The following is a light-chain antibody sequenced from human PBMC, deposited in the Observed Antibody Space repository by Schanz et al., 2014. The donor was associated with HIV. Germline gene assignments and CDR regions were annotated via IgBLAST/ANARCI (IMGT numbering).Light chain of an antibody. CDR1: QSVGSD. CDR3: QQYGNSPFT. J-gene: IGKJ3*01. V-gene: IGKV3-20*01. Sequence: ELVMTQSPATLSVSPGERATLSCRASQSVGSDLAWYQHKPGQAPRLLIYGASSRATGIPDRFSGSGSGTDFTLTISRLEPEDFAVYYCQQYGNSPFTFGPGTKVDIK. CDR2: GAS.